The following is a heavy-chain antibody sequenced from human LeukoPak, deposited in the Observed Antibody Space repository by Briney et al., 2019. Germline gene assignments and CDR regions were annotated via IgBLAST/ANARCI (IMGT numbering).Heavy chain of an antibody. CDR3: ARDTAMVTSDDAFDI. J-gene: IGHJ3*02. V-gene: IGHV3-21*01. Sequence: PGGSLRLSCAASGFTFDDYGMNWVRQAPGKGLEWVSSISSSSSYIYYADSVKGRFTISRDNAKNSLYLQMNTLRAEDTAVYYCARDTAMVTSDDAFDIWGQGTMVTVSS. D-gene: IGHD5-18*01. CDR1: GFTFDDYG. CDR2: ISSSSSYI.